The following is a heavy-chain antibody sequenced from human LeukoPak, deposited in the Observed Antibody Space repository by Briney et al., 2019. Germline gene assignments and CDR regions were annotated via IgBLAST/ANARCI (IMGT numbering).Heavy chain of an antibody. V-gene: IGHV1-2*02. CDR3: ARDRTHGSYYDY. CDR1: GYTFTGYY. J-gene: IGHJ4*02. Sequence: GASVKVSCKASGYTFTGYYMHWVRQAPGQGLEWMGWINPNSGGTNYPQKFQGRVTMTRDTSISTAYMELSRLRSDDTAVYYCARDRTHGSYYDYWGQGTLVTVSS. CDR2: INPNSGGT. D-gene: IGHD1-26*01.